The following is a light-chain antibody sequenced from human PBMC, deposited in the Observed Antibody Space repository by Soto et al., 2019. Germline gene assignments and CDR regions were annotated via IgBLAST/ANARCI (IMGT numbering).Light chain of an antibody. J-gene: IGLJ1*01. CDR3: CSYAGSYV. CDR1: SSDVGGYNY. Sequence: QSMRTQPRSLSGSPGQSFTISCTGTSSDVGGYNYVSWYQQHPGKAPKLMIYDVSKRPSGVPDRFSGSKSGNTASLTISGLQAEDEADYYCCSYAGSYVFGTGTKVTVL. CDR2: DVS. V-gene: IGLV2-11*01.